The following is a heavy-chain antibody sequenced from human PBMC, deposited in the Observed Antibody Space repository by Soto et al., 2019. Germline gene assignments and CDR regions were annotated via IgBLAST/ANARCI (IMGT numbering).Heavy chain of an antibody. J-gene: IGHJ6*02. Sequence: GGSLKISCKGSGYSFTNYWISWVRQRPGKGLEWMGRIDPSDSYANYSPSFQGHVTISADKSINTAYLQWSSLKASDTAMYYCAREDIGYDSRNYYYYGMDVWGQGTTVTVSS. V-gene: IGHV5-10-1*01. CDR2: IDPSDSYA. CDR1: GYSFTNYW. CDR3: AREDIGYDSRNYYYYGMDV. D-gene: IGHD5-12*01.